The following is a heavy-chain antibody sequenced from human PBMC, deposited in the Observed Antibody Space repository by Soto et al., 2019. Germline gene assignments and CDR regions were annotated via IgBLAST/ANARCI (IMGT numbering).Heavy chain of an antibody. Sequence: ASVKVSCKASGYTFTSYGISWVRQAPGQGLEWMGWISAYNGNTNYAQKLQGRVTMTTDTSTSTAYMELRSLRSDDTAVYYCARGNYYGSGSYLAIDYWGQGTLVTVSS. CDR2: ISAYNGNT. CDR3: ARGNYYGSGSYLAIDY. J-gene: IGHJ4*02. CDR1: GYTFTSYG. V-gene: IGHV1-18*01. D-gene: IGHD3-10*01.